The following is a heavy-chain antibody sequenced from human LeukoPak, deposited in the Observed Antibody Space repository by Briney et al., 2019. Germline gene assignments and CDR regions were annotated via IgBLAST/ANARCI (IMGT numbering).Heavy chain of an antibody. CDR1: GFTFSSYW. Sequence: GGSLRLSCAASGFTFSSYWMSWVRQAPGRGLEWVANIKQDGSEKYYVESVKGRFTISRDNAKNSLYLQMNSLRAEETAVYYCAKGPYDILTGYYEDYWGQGTLVTVSS. CDR2: IKQDGSEK. CDR3: AKGPYDILTGYYEDY. V-gene: IGHV3-7*01. D-gene: IGHD3-9*01. J-gene: IGHJ4*02.